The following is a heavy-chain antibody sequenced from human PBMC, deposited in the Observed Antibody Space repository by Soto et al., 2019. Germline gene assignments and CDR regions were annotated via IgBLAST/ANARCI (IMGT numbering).Heavy chain of an antibody. D-gene: IGHD5-12*01. CDR3: ARVKRATIPERVWYFDC. CDR2: IIPIFGTA. J-gene: IGHJ4*02. CDR1: GGTFSSYA. V-gene: IGHV1-69*06. Sequence: QVQLVQSGAEVKKPGSSVKVSCKASGGTFSSYAISWVRQAPGQGLEWMGGIIPIFGTANYAQKFQGRVTMTADKSTSTAYVELSSLIAADTAVYYCARVKRATIPERVWYFDCWGQGTLVTVSS.